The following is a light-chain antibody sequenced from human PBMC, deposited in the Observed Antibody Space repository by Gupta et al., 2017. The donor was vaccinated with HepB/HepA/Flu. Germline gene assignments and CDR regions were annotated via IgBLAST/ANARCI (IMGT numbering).Light chain of an antibody. CDR2: CEN. CDR1: SLRRRY. J-gene: IGLJ1*01. V-gene: IGLV3-19*01. CDR3: NSRDSSGDHWL. Sequence: SSELTQDPTVSVALGQTVRITCQGDSLRRRYVSWYQQKPGQGPILVIFCENNRPSGIPDRFSGSRSGNTASFTITGAQAEDEADYYCNSRDSSGDHWLFGPGTRVTVL.